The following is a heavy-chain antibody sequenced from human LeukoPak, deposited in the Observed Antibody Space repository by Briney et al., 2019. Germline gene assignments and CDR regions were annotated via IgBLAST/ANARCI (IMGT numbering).Heavy chain of an antibody. D-gene: IGHD4-17*01. CDR2: IYYSGST. CDR3: ARDRDNDYGDHGYFDY. J-gene: IGHJ4*02. Sequence: SQTLSLTCTVSGGSISSGDYYWSWIRQPPGKGLEWIGYIYYSGSTYYNPSLKSRVTISVDTSKNQFSLKLSSVTAADTAVYYCARDRDNDYGDHGYFDYWGQGTLVTVSS. CDR1: GGSISSGDYY. V-gene: IGHV4-30-4*08.